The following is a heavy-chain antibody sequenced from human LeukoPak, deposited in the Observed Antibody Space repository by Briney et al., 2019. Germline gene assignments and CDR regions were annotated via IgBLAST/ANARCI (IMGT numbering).Heavy chain of an antibody. D-gene: IGHD4-17*01. V-gene: IGHV3-30*03. CDR3: ARDVDYGDSVLILDY. J-gene: IGHJ4*02. CDR2: ISYDGRKT. Sequence: PGGSLRLSCEASGFTLSSYRMHWVRQAPGKGLDWVALISYDGRKTSYIDSVKGRFTISRDNSKNTLYLQMESLRPEDTAVYYCARDVDYGDSVLILDYWGQGTLVTVSS. CDR1: GFTLSSYR.